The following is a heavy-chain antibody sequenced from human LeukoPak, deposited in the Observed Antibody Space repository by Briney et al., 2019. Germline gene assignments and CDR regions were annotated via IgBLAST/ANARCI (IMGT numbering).Heavy chain of an antibody. CDR3: ARSDDAFDI. CDR1: GFTFSSYA. J-gene: IGHJ3*02. Sequence: GGSLRLSCAASGFTFSSYAMSWIRQAPGKGLEWVSYISSIGTTIYYSDSVEGRFTISRDNAKNSLYLEMNSLRAEDTAIYYCARSDDAFDIWGQGTIVTVSS. V-gene: IGHV3-11*01. CDR2: ISSIGTTI.